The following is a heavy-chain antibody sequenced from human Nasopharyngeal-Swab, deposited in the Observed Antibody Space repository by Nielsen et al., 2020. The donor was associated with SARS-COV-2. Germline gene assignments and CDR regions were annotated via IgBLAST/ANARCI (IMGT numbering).Heavy chain of an antibody. J-gene: IGHJ4*02. CDR3: ARRMYYYDSSGYSVVRYFDY. Sequence: GGSLRPSCAASGFTSSSYSMNWVRQAPGQGLEWVSYIGSSSSTIYYADSVKGRFTTSRDNAKNSLYLQMNSLRAADTAVYYWARRMYYYDSSGYSVVRYFDYWGQGTLVTVSS. CDR2: IGSSSSTI. D-gene: IGHD3-22*01. CDR1: GFTSSSYS. V-gene: IGHV3-48*01.